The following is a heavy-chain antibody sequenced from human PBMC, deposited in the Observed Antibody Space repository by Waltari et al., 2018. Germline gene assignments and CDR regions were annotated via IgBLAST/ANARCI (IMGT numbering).Heavy chain of an antibody. Sequence: QVQLQESGPGLVKPSQTLSLTCTVSGGSISSGSYYWSWIRQPAGKGLEWIGRIYTSGSTNYNPSLKSRVTISVDTSKNQFSLKLSSVTAADTAVYYCARAGYSYGGDYWGQGTLVTV. CDR2: IYTSGST. J-gene: IGHJ4*02. CDR1: GGSISSGSYY. CDR3: ARAGYSYGGDY. V-gene: IGHV4-61*02. D-gene: IGHD5-18*01.